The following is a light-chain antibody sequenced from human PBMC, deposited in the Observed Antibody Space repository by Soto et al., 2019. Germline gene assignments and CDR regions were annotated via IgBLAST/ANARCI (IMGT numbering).Light chain of an antibody. CDR1: QSVSNTS. CDR2: GTS. CDR3: QQYGSSPPYT. Sequence: EIVLTQSPGTLSLSPGDRATLSCRARQSVSNTSLAWYPQKPGQAPRLLIYGTSSRATGIPDRFSGSGYGTDFTLTSSRLEPEDFVVYYCQQYGSSPPYTFGQGTKREIK. J-gene: IGKJ2*01. V-gene: IGKV3-20*01.